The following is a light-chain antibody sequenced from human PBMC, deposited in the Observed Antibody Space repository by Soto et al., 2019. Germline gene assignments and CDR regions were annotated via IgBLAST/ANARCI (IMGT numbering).Light chain of an antibody. CDR2: GAS. J-gene: IGKJ1*01. V-gene: IGKV3-15*01. Sequence: EIVMTQSPATLSVSPGERVTLSCRASQRVSRNLAWYQQKPGQAPRLLIFGASTRATGIPARFSGSGSGTEFTLTISSLQSEDFAVYYCQHYNNWPPWTFGQGTKVEIK. CDR3: QHYNNWPPWT. CDR1: QRVSRN.